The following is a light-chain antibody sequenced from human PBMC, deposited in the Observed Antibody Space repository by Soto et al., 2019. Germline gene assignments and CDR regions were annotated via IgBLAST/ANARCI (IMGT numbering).Light chain of an antibody. CDR3: QQYSQWPLYT. Sequence: EIVMTQSPATLSVSQGERATLSCRASQSVATNLAWYQQKPGQPPRLLIYGASTRATGIPARFSGSGSGTEFTLTISSLQSEDFALYYCQQYSQWPLYTFGQGTKVDI. J-gene: IGKJ2*01. CDR2: GAS. V-gene: IGKV3-15*01. CDR1: QSVATN.